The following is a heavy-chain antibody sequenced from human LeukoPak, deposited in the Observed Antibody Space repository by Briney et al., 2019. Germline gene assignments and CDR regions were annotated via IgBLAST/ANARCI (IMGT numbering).Heavy chain of an antibody. V-gene: IGHV3-53*01. Sequence: PGGSLRLSCAASGFTVSRNYMSWVRQAPGKGLEWVSVIYSGGDTYYADSVKGRFTISRDISKNTLYLQINCLRAEDTAFYYCARTPPASPFDYWGQGTLVTVSS. J-gene: IGHJ4*02. CDR3: ARTPPASPFDY. CDR1: GFTVSRNY. CDR2: IYSGGDT. D-gene: IGHD2-2*01.